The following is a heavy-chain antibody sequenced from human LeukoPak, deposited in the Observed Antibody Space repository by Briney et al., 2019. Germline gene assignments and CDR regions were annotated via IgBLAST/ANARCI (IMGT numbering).Heavy chain of an antibody. J-gene: IGHJ4*02. CDR3: ARDWVVVVTAAPGVFDY. D-gene: IGHD2-21*02. Sequence: PSETLFLTCAVSGYSISSGYYWAWIRQPPGKGLEWIGSIYHSGSTYYNPSLKSRVTISVDTSKNQFSLKLSSVTAADTAVYYCARDWVVVVTAAPGVFDYWGQGTLVTVSS. CDR1: GYSISSGYY. CDR2: IYHSGST. V-gene: IGHV4-38-2*02.